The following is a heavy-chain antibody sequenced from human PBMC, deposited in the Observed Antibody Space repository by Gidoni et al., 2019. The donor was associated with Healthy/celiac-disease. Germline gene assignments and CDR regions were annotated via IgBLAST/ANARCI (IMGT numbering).Heavy chain of an antibody. Sequence: EVQLVESGGALVQPGGSLRLSCAAPGFTFSSYSMNWVRQAPGKGLEWVSYISSSSSTIYYADSVKGRFTISRDNAKNSLYLQMNSLRAEDTAVYYCARESGYYYDSSGPFDYWGQGTLVTVSS. J-gene: IGHJ4*02. CDR1: GFTFSSYS. D-gene: IGHD3-22*01. CDR2: ISSSSSTI. V-gene: IGHV3-48*04. CDR3: ARESGYYYDSSGPFDY.